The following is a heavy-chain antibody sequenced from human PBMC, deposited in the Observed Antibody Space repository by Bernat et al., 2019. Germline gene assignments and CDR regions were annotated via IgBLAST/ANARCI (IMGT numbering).Heavy chain of an antibody. J-gene: IGHJ3*02. CDR2: IFSNDEK. CDR3: ARHYYYDSSGYYDAFDI. Sequence: QVTLKESGPVLVKPTETLTLTCTVSGISLSNARMGVSWIRQPPGKALEWLAHIFSNDEKSYSTSLKSRLTISKDTSKSQVVLTMTNMDPVDTATYYCARHYYYDSSGYYDAFDIWGQGTMVTVSS. V-gene: IGHV2-26*01. D-gene: IGHD3-22*01. CDR1: GISLSNARMG.